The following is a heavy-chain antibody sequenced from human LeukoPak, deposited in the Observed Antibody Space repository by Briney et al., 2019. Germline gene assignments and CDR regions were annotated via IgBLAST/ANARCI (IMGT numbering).Heavy chain of an antibody. CDR3: ARETGLYGDYGRGLSDY. CDR2: IWYDGSNK. J-gene: IGHJ4*02. V-gene: IGHV3-33*01. Sequence: PGGSLRLSCAASGFTFSSYGMHWVRQAPGKGLEWVAVIWYDGSNKYYADSVKGRFAISRDNSKNTLYLQMNSLRAEDTAAYYCARETGLYGDYGRGLSDYWGQGTLVTVSS. CDR1: GFTFSSYG. D-gene: IGHD4-17*01.